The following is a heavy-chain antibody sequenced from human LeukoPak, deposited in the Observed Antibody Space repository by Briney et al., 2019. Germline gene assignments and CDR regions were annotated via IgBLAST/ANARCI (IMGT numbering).Heavy chain of an antibody. CDR3: ARDGIAVPTYYFDY. D-gene: IGHD6-19*01. J-gene: IGHJ4*02. V-gene: IGHV3-30*04. Sequence: GRSLRLSCAASGFTFSSYAMHWVRQAPGKGLEWVAVISYDGSKKYYVDSVKGRFTISRDNSKNTLYLQMNSLRAEDTAVYYCARDGIAVPTYYFDYWGQGPLVTVSS. CDR2: ISYDGSKK. CDR1: GFTFSSYA.